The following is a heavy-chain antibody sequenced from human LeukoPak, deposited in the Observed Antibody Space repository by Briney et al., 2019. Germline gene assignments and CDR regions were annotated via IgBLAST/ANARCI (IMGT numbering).Heavy chain of an antibody. Sequence: SETLSLTCTVSGGSISSYYWSWIRQPAGMGLEWIGRIYTSGSTNYNPSLKSRVTMSVDTSKNQFSLKLSSVTAADTAVYYCASSGSFRDFYYYMDVWGKGTTVTISS. CDR3: ASSGSFRDFYYYMDV. CDR1: GGSISSYY. D-gene: IGHD3-10*01. CDR2: IYTSGST. J-gene: IGHJ6*03. V-gene: IGHV4-4*07.